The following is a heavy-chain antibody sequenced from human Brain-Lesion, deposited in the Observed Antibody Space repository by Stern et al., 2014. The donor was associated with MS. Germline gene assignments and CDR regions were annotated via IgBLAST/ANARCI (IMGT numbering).Heavy chain of an antibody. Sequence: QVQLVESGPGLVKPSQTLSLSCTVSGGSISSGGYYWSWIRQPAGKGLEWIGRIFNSGSTRYNPPLKSRVTISIDTPKTQFSLRLNSMTAADTAVYYCARGRVVPGFQYYATDVWGQGTTVIVSS. CDR3: ARGRVVPGFQYYATDV. CDR1: GGSISSGGYY. J-gene: IGHJ6*02. D-gene: IGHD2-2*01. V-gene: IGHV4-61*02. CDR2: IFNSGST.